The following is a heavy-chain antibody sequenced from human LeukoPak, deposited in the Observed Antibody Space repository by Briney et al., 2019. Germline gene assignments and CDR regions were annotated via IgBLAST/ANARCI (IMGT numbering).Heavy chain of an antibody. J-gene: IGHJ6*04. CDR2: INHSGTT. D-gene: IGHD1-1*01. Sequence: PSETLSLTCGVNGGSFSGYYWSWIRQPPGKGLEWIGEINHSGTTNYSPSLKSRVIMSVDASKKYFSLRLTSVTAADTAVYYCARLVGTTLWGYAMDVWGKGTTVVV. V-gene: IGHV4-34*01. CDR3: ARLVGTTLWGYAMDV. CDR1: GGSFSGYY.